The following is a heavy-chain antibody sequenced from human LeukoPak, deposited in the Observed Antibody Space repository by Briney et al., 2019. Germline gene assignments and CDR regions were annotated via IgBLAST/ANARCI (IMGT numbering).Heavy chain of an antibody. V-gene: IGHV3-30-3*01. CDR3: VREGDGYNYRGYAFDI. CDR2: TSHDGSNK. J-gene: IGHJ3*02. CDR1: GFPFSSYA. D-gene: IGHD5-24*01. Sequence: RGSLRLSCAASGFPFSSYAMHWVRQAPGKGLEWVAITSHDGSNKYYADSVKGRFTISRDTSKNTLYLQVKSLRVEDTAVYYCVREGDGYNYRGYAFDIWGQGTMVTVSS.